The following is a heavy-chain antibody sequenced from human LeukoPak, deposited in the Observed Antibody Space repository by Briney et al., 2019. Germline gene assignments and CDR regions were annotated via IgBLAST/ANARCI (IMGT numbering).Heavy chain of an antibody. CDR2: ISGSGGST. V-gene: IGHV3-23*01. Sequence: GGSLRLSSAASGFTFSSYAMSWVRQAPGKGLEWVSAISGSGGSTYYADSVKGRFTISRDNSKNTLYLQMNSLIAEDTAVYYCVKIPQWRVRPYYYYYGMDVWGKVSTGIV. J-gene: IGHJ6*04. CDR1: GFTFSSYA. CDR3: VKIPQWRVRPYYYYYGMDV. D-gene: IGHD6-19*01.